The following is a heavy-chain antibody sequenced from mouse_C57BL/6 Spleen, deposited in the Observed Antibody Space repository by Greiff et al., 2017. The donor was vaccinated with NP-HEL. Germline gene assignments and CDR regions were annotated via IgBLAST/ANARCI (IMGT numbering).Heavy chain of an antibody. CDR2: IHPNSGST. V-gene: IGHV1-64*01. CDR3: ARGMVTTGFWYYDV. Sequence: QVQLKQPGAELVKPGASVKLSCKASGYTFTSYWMHWVKQRPGQGLEWIGMIHPNSGSTNYNEQFKSKATLTVDKSSSTASLPLSCLTSEDSAVYYCARGMVTTGFWYYDVWGTGTTVTVAS. D-gene: IGHD2-2*01. J-gene: IGHJ1*03. CDR1: GYTFTSYW.